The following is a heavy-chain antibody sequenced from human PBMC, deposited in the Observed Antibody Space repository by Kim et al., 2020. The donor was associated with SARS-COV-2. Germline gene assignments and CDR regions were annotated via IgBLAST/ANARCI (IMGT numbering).Heavy chain of an antibody. D-gene: IGHD3-9*01. J-gene: IGHJ5*02. CDR2: IYYSGST. V-gene: IGHV4-39*01. Sequence: SETLSLTCTVSGGSISSSSYYWGWIRQPPGKGLEWIGSIYYSGSTYYNPSLKSRVTISVDTSKNQFSLKLSSVTAADTAVYYCARHPTHSEEYYDILTGYGLGVWFDPWGQGTLVTVSS. CDR3: ARHPTHSEEYYDILTGYGLGVWFDP. CDR1: GGSISSSSYY.